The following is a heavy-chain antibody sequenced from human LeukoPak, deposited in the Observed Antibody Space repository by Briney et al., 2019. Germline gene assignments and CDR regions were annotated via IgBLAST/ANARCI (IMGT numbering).Heavy chain of an antibody. D-gene: IGHD5-18*01. Sequence: PGGSLRLSCAASGFTFSSYWMSWVRQAPGKGLEWVANIKQDGSEKYYVDSVKGRFTISRDNAKNSLYLQMNSLRAEDTAVYYCARDRIQLWLLVNYFDYWGQGTLVTVSS. V-gene: IGHV3-7*01. J-gene: IGHJ4*02. CDR3: ARDRIQLWLLVNYFDY. CDR1: GFTFSSYW. CDR2: IKQDGSEK.